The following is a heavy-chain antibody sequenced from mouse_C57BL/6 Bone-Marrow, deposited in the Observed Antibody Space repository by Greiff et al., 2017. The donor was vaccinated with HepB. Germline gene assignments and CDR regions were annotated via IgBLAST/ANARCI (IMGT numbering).Heavy chain of an antibody. CDR2: IWSGGST. CDR3: ARNYHYGSSYWFAY. CDR1: GFSLTSYG. V-gene: IGHV2-2*01. D-gene: IGHD1-1*01. Sequence: VKLMESGPGLVQPSQSLSITCTVSGFSLTSYGVHWVRQSPGKGLEWLGVIWSGGSTDYNAAFISRLSISKDNSKSQVFFKMNSLQADDTAIYYCARNYHYGSSYWFAYWGQGTLVTVSA. J-gene: IGHJ3*01.